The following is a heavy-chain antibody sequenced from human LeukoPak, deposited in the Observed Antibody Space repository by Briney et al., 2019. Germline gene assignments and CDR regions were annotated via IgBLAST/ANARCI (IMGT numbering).Heavy chain of an antibody. CDR2: ISSSSSYI. D-gene: IGHD3-10*02. CDR3: AELGITMIGGV. Sequence: GGSLRLSCAASGFTFSSYSMNWVRQAPGKGLEWVSSISSSSSYIYYADSVKGRFTIARDNAKNSLYLQMNSLRAEGTAVYYCAELGITMIGGVWGKGTTVTISS. CDR1: GFTFSSYS. J-gene: IGHJ6*04. V-gene: IGHV3-21*01.